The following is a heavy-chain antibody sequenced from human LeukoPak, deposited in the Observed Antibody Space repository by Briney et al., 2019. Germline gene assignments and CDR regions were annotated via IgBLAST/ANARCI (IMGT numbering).Heavy chain of an antibody. J-gene: IGHJ4*01. V-gene: IGHV4-39*01. CDR2: IYYSGST. D-gene: IGHD2-15*01. CDR1: GGSISGSSYY. Sequence: SETLSLTCTVSGGSISGSSYYWGWIRQPPGKGLEWIGSIYYSGSTYYNPSLKSRVTISVDTSKNQFSLKLHSVTATDTAVYFCAKHYWPWGQGTLVTVSS. CDR3: AKHYWP.